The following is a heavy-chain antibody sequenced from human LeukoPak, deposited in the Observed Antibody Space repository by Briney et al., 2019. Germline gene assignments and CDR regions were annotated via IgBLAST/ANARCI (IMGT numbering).Heavy chain of an antibody. Sequence: GGSLRLSCAASGFTFSDYYMSWIRQAPGKGLEWVSYISSSSSYTNYADSVKGRFTISKDNAKNSLYLQMNSLRAEDTAVYYCARDIAVAGTDYYGMDVWGKGTTVTVSS. D-gene: IGHD6-19*01. CDR1: GFTFSDYY. CDR3: ARDIAVAGTDYYGMDV. J-gene: IGHJ6*04. CDR2: ISSSSSYT. V-gene: IGHV3-11*06.